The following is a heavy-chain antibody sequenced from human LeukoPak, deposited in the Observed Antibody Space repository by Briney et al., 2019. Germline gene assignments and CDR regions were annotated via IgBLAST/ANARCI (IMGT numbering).Heavy chain of an antibody. V-gene: IGHV1-8*01. Sequence: SVKVSCKASGYTFHNYDINWVGQATGQGREWMGWMNPNSGNTGYAPKFQGRVTMTRNTSISTAYMDLSSLISEDTAVYYCARDVPMTITRKNWLDPWGQGTLVTVSA. CDR3: ARDVPMTITRKNWLDP. J-gene: IGHJ5*02. CDR1: GYTFHNYD. D-gene: IGHD3-10*01. CDR2: MNPNSGNT.